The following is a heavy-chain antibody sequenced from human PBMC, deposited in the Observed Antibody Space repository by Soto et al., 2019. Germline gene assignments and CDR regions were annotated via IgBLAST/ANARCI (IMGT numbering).Heavy chain of an antibody. CDR3: ARDRSSSWPRFDY. Sequence: NPSETLSLTCTVSGGSISSGGYYWSWIRQHPGKGLEWIGYIYYSGSTYYNPSLKSRVTISVDTSKNQFSLKLSSVTAADTAVYYCARDRSSSWPRFDYWGQGTLVTVSS. CDR1: GGSISSGGYY. CDR2: IYYSGST. J-gene: IGHJ4*02. D-gene: IGHD6-13*01. V-gene: IGHV4-31*03.